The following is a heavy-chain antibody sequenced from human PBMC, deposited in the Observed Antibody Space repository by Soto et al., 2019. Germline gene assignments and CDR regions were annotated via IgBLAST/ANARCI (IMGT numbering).Heavy chain of an antibody. CDR3: ARLQYTVVTPIDM. Sequence: QVQLQESGPGLVKPSETLSLTCTVPSGSIRTSYWTWIRQFPGKRLEWIAHIHNSGNTNSNPSLKSRVTISMDKSKNQISRRLTSVTAADTAMYYCARLQYTVVTPIDMWGQGTMVTVSS. D-gene: IGHD2-21*02. CDR1: SGSIRTSY. V-gene: IGHV4-59*01. CDR2: IHNSGNT. J-gene: IGHJ3*02.